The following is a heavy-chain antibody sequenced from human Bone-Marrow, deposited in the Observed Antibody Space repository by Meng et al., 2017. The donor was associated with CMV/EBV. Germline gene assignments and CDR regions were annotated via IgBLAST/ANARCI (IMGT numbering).Heavy chain of an antibody. Sequence: GESLKISCAASGFTISSNYMSWVRQAPGKGLEWVANIKEDGSEKYYVDSVKGRFTISRDNAKNSLYLQMNSLRAEDTAVYYCARGWSGSYGDWGRGTLVTVSS. CDR3: ARGWSGSYGD. CDR2: IKEDGSEK. CDR1: GFTISSNY. V-gene: IGHV3-7*01. D-gene: IGHD1-26*01. J-gene: IGHJ4*02.